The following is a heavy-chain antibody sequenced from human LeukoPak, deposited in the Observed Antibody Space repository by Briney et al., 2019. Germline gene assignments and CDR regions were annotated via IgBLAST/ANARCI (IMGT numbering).Heavy chain of an antibody. CDR2: IYYSGST. CDR1: GGSISSYY. CDR3: ARGPYSSGYYFSFDY. V-gene: IGHV4-59*01. J-gene: IGHJ4*02. D-gene: IGHD3-22*01. Sequence: SETLSLTCTVSGGSISSYYWSWIRQPPGKGLEWIGYIYYSGSTNYNPSLKSRVTISVDTSKNQFSLKLSSVTAADTAVYYCARGPYSSGYYFSFDYWGQGTLVTVSS.